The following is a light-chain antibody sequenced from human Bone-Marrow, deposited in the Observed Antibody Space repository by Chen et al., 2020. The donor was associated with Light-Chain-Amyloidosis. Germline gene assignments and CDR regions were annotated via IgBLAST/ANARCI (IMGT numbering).Light chain of an antibody. J-gene: IGLJ3*02. CDR3: QTWDTDIRV. Sequence: QVVLTQSPSASAPLGASVKLTCTLSTEHSTYAIAWLQQQPEKGPRYLMKLNGDGRHTKGNGIPDRFSGACSGAERYLTIPSLQSEDEADYYCQTWDTDIRVFGGGTKLTVL. CDR1: TEHSTYA. CDR2: LNGDGRH. V-gene: IGLV4-69*01.